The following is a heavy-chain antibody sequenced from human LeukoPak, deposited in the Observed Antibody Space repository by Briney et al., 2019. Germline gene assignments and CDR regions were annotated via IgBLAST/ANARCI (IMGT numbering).Heavy chain of an antibody. V-gene: IGHV3-21*01. J-gene: IGHJ4*02. CDR1: GFTFNTYT. Sequence: PGGSLRLPCAASGFTFNTYTMNWVRQAPGKGLEWVSSITASSTAIYSADSVKGRFTISRDYARNSLYLQLNSLRAEDTAVYYCARLSEMFRGPQVIYYFDYWGQGTLVTVSS. CDR2: ITASSTAI. D-gene: IGHD3-10*01. CDR3: ARLSEMFRGPQVIYYFDY.